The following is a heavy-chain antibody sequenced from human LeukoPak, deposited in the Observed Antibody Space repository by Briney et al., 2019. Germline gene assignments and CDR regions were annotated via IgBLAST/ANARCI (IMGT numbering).Heavy chain of an antibody. CDR3: TTYSGYPFFDY. Sequence: SGGSLRLSCAASGFTFSDAWMSWVRQAPGKGLEWVGHIESSTDGGTTDYAAPVKGRFTISRDDSKNTLYLQMNSLKTEDTAVYYCTTYSGYPFFDYWGQGTLVTVSS. CDR1: GFTFSDAW. J-gene: IGHJ4*02. CDR2: IESSTDGGTT. V-gene: IGHV3-15*04. D-gene: IGHD5-12*01.